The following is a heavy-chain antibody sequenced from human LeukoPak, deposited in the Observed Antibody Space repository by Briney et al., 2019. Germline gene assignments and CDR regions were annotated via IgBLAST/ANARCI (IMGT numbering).Heavy chain of an antibody. CDR3: ARGDKDYYYDSSGYLYFDY. J-gene: IGHJ4*02. CDR1: GGSFSGYY. CDR2: INHSESP. D-gene: IGHD3-22*01. V-gene: IGHV4-34*01. Sequence: PSETLSLTCAVYGGSFSGYYWSWLRQPPGKGLEWMGEINHSESPNYNPSLKSRVTIPVDTSNKQYSLKLSSVTAADTAVYYCARGDKDYYYDSSGYLYFDYWGQGTLVTVSS.